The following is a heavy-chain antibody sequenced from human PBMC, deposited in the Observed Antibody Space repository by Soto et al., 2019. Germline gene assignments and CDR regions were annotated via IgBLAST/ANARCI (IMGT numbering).Heavy chain of an antibody. CDR1: GGTFSSYA. J-gene: IGHJ4*02. CDR3: AIEFAVGGSYYHFDY. D-gene: IGHD1-26*01. CDR2: IIPIFGTA. V-gene: IGHV1-69*13. Sequence: GASVKVSCKASGGTFSSYAISWVRQAPGQGLEWMGGIIPIFGTANYAQKFQGRVTITADESTSTAYMELSSLRSEDTAVYYCAIEFAVGGSYYHFDYWGQGTLVTVSS.